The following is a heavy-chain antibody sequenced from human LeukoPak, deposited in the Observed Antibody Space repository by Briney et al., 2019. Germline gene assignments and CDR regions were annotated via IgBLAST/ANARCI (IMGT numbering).Heavy chain of an antibody. Sequence: PGGSLRLSCAASGFTVSSNYMSWVRQAPGKGLEWDSVIYSGGSTYYADSVKGRFAISRDNSKNTLYLQMNSLRAEDTAVYYCARASHILTGFDYWGQGTLVTVSA. J-gene: IGHJ4*02. D-gene: IGHD3-9*01. CDR1: GFTVSSNY. CDR2: IYSGGST. CDR3: ARASHILTGFDY. V-gene: IGHV3-66*01.